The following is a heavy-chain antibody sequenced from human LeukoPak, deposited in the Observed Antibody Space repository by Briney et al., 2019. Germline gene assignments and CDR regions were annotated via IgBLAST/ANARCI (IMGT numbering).Heavy chain of an antibody. J-gene: IGHJ4*02. Sequence: GESLKISCRHSGTSFINYWIGWVRQMPGKGLEWMGMIYPDDSQTKYSPSFQGQVTISADKSITTAYLQWNSLKASDSAMYYCARLSGAGWSEYWGQGTLVSVSS. CDR2: IYPDDSQT. CDR1: GTSFINYW. V-gene: IGHV5-51*01. CDR3: ARLSGAGWSEY.